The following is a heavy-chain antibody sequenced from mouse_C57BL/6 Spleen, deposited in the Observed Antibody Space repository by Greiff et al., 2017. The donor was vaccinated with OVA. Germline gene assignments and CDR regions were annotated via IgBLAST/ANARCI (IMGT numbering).Heavy chain of an antibody. CDR3: ARSSSPTTIDY. D-gene: IGHD2-12*01. CDR1: GYSFSSSW. V-gene: IGHV1-82*01. CDR2: IYPGDGDT. Sequence: QVQLQQSGPELVKPGASVKISCKASGYSFSSSWMNWVKQRPGKGLEWIGRIYPGDGDTNYNGKFKGKATLTADKSSSTAYMQLSSLTSEDSAVYFCARSSSPTTIDYWGQGTTLTVSS. J-gene: IGHJ2*01.